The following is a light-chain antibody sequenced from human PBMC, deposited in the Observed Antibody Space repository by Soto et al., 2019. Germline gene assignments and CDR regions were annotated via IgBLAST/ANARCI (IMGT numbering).Light chain of an antibody. CDR3: SLYTSSSTQV. CDR1: SSDVGGYNY. CDR2: DVS. Sequence: QSALTQPASVSGSPGQSITISCTGTSSDVGGYNYVSWYQQHPGKAPKLMIYDVSNRPSGVSNRFSGSKSGNTASLTISGLQAEDEADYYCSLYTSSSTQVFGTGTKLTV. J-gene: IGLJ1*01. V-gene: IGLV2-14*01.